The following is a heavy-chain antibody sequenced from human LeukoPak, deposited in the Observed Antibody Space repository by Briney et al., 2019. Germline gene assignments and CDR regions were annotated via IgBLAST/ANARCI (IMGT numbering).Heavy chain of an antibody. CDR1: GGSISIGGYY. D-gene: IGHD6-13*01. CDR2: IYYSGST. CDR3: ARMAQLDAFDI. V-gene: IGHV4-31*03. Sequence: PSQTLSLTCTVSGGSISIGGYYWSWIRQHPGKGLEWIGYIYYSGSTYYNPSLKSRVTISVDTSKNQFSLKLSSVTAADTAVYYCARMAQLDAFDIWGQGTMVTVSS. J-gene: IGHJ3*02.